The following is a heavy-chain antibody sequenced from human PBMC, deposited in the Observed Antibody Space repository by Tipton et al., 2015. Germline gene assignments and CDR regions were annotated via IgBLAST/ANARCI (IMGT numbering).Heavy chain of an antibody. CDR1: GGPMSGYY. CDR3: ARAPPFSYYLALTMDV. V-gene: IGHV4-59*01. Sequence: TLSLTCTVSGGPMSGYYWNWNRQPPGKGLEWIGYIHYTGSNNYNPSLKSRVTISVDTSRNQFSLKLSSVTTADTAVYYCARAPPFSYYLALTMDVWGQWTTVTVSS. J-gene: IGHJ6*02. D-gene: IGHD2/OR15-2a*01. CDR2: IHYTGSN.